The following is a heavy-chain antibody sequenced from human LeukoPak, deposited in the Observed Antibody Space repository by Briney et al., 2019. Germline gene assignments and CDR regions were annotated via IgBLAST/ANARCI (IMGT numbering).Heavy chain of an antibody. CDR3: AREDYYDSTGQLQH. D-gene: IGHD3-22*01. V-gene: IGHV3-30*04. Sequence: PWRSLRLSCAASGFTFSSYAMHWVRQPPGKGLEWVAVISYDGGNKYYVESVKGRFTISRDNSKNTLYLQMNSLRAEDTALYYCAREDYYDSTGQLQHWGQGTLVTVSS. CDR2: ISYDGGNK. J-gene: IGHJ1*01. CDR1: GFTFSSYA.